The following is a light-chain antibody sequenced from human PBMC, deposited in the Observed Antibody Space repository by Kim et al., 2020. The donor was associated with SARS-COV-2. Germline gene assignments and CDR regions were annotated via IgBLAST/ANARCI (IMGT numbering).Light chain of an antibody. Sequence: QPVLTQPPSASGTPGQRVTISCSGSSSNIGSNYVNWYQQLPGAAPKLLIFSHNQRPSGVADRFSGSRSGTSASLAISGVQSEDEADYYCASWDDSLNGVIFGGGTQLTVL. V-gene: IGLV1-44*01. CDR3: ASWDDSLNGVI. J-gene: IGLJ2*01. CDR1: SSNIGSNY. CDR2: SHN.